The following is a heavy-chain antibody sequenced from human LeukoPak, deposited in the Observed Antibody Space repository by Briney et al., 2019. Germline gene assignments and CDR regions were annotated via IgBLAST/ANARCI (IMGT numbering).Heavy chain of an antibody. CDR3: ARTSHSSGSFDY. CDR1: GYTFTGYY. CDR2: INPSGGST. D-gene: IGHD6-19*01. V-gene: IGHV1-46*01. Sequence: ASVKVSCKASGYTFTGYYMHWVRQAPGQGLEWMGIINPSGGSTSYAQKFQGRVTMTRDMSTSTVYMELSSLRSEDTAVYYCARTSHSSGSFDYWGQGTLVTVSS. J-gene: IGHJ4*02.